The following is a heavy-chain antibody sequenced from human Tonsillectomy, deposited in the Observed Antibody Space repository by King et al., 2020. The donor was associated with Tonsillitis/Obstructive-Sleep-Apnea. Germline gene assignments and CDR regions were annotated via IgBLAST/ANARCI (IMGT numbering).Heavy chain of an antibody. CDR1: GGSFSGYY. D-gene: IGHD3-10*01. CDR3: ARAGAMVRGVIIKPRQYVDY. J-gene: IGHJ4*02. V-gene: IGHV4-34*01. Sequence: VQLQQWGAGLLKPSETLSLTCAVYGGSFSGYYWSWIRQPPGTGLEWIGEINHSGSTNYHPSLKSRVTISVDTSKNQFSLKLSSVTAADTAVYYCARAGAMVRGVIIKPRQYVDYWGQGTLVTVSS. CDR2: INHSGST.